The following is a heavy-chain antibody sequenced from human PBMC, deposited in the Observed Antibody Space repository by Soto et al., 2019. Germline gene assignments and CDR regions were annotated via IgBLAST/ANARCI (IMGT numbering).Heavy chain of an antibody. V-gene: IGHV4-39*01. D-gene: IGHD3-22*01. CDR2: IYYSGST. CDR1: GGSISSSSYY. CDR3: ARLPLTYYNDSSEDNDAFDI. Sequence: QLQLQESGPGLVKPSETLSLTCTVSGGSISSSSYYWGWIRQPPGKGLEWIGSIYYSGSTYYNPYLKSRVTISVDTSKNQFSLKLSSVTAADTAVYYCARLPLTYYNDSSEDNDAFDIWGQGTMVTVSS. J-gene: IGHJ3*02.